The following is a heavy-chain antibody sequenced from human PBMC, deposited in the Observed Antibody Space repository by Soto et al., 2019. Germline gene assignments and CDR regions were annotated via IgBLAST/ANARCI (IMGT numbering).Heavy chain of an antibody. Sequence: GGSLRLSCAASGFTFSDYYMSWIRQAPGKGLEWVSYISSSGSTIYYADSVKGRFTMSSDNAKNSLYLQMNSLRAEDTAVYYCARDPQNYWDYYSSYMDVWGKGTTVTVSS. CDR3: ARDPQNYWDYYSSYMDV. J-gene: IGHJ6*03. V-gene: IGHV3-11*01. CDR1: GFTFSDYY. CDR2: ISSSGSTI. D-gene: IGHD2-8*02.